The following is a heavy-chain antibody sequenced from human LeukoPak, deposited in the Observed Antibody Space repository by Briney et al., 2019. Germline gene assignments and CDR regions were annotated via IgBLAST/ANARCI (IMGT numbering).Heavy chain of an antibody. CDR3: VRDRACSGGSCYFDYYYYYGMDV. Sequence: GGSLRLSCAASGFTFSSYWMSWVRQAPGKGLEWVANIKQEGSEKYYVDSVKGRLTISRDNAKNSQYLQMNSLRAEDTAVYYCVRDRACSGGSCYFDYYYYYGMDVWGKGTTVTVSS. V-gene: IGHV3-7*03. CDR1: GFTFSSYW. D-gene: IGHD2-15*01. CDR2: IKQEGSEK. J-gene: IGHJ6*04.